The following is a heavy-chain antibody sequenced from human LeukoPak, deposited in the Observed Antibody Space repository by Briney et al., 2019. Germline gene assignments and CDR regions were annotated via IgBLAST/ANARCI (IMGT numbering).Heavy chain of an antibody. D-gene: IGHD3-16*02. CDR2: VNGNGGST. V-gene: IGHV3-23*01. J-gene: IGHJ4*02. Sequence: AGGSLRLSCAASGFSFSTYAMSWVRQALGKGLEWVSGVNGNGGSTSYADSVKGRFTIFRDNSKNTVYLQMNSLRVEDTAVYYCAKSLYGGCDYWGQGTVVTVSS. CDR3: AKSLYGGCDY. CDR1: GFSFSTYA.